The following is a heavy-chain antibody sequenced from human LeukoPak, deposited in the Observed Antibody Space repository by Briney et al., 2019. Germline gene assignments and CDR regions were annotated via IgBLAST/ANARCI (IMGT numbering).Heavy chain of an antibody. CDR2: INPNSGGT. Sequence: ASVKVSCKAFGYTFTSNYMHWVRQAPGQGLEWMGWINPNSGGTNYAQKFQGRVTMTRDTSISTAYMELSRLRSDDTAVYYCARDAAYDFWSGYYHPIDYWGQGTLVTVSS. CDR1: GYTFTSNY. V-gene: IGHV1-2*02. CDR3: ARDAAYDFWSGYYHPIDY. D-gene: IGHD3-3*01. J-gene: IGHJ4*02.